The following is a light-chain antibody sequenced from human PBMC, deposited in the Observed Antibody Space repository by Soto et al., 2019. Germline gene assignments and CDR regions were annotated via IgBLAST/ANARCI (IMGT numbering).Light chain of an antibody. Sequence: EIVMTQSPGTLSVSPGERATLSCRASQSVGTNLAWYQQTPGQAPRLLIYGASTRATDIPARFSDSGSGTEFTLTISILQSEDFVVYYCQQYDNWPPPITYGQGTRLEIK. CDR2: GAS. CDR3: QQYDNWPPPIT. J-gene: IGKJ5*01. CDR1: QSVGTN. V-gene: IGKV3-15*01.